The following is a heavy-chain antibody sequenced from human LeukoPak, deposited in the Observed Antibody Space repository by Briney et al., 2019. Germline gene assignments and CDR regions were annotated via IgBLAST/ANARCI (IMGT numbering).Heavy chain of an antibody. J-gene: IGHJ4*02. Sequence: GGSLRLSCAASGFTFSSYSMNWVRQAPGKGLEWVSSISSSSSYIYYADSVKGRFTISRDNAKNSLYLQMNSLRAEDTAVYYCARSPPTIVVVVAADFDYWGQGTLVTVSS. D-gene: IGHD2-15*01. CDR2: ISSSSSYI. CDR1: GFTFSSYS. CDR3: ARSPPTIVVVVAADFDY. V-gene: IGHV3-21*01.